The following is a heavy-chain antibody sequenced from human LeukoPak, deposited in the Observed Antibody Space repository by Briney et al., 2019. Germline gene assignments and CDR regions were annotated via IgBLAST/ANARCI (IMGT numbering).Heavy chain of an antibody. J-gene: IGHJ4*02. V-gene: IGHV6-1*01. Sequence: SQTLSLTCAISGDRVSSNSAAWNWIRQSPSRGLEWLGRTYYRSKWYNDYAVSVKSRITINPDTSKNQFSLQLNSVTPEDTAVYYCARDTPTIAVAGTPFDYWGQGTLVTVSS. D-gene: IGHD6-19*01. CDR3: ARDTPTIAVAGTPFDY. CDR2: TYYRSKWYN. CDR1: GDRVSSNSAA.